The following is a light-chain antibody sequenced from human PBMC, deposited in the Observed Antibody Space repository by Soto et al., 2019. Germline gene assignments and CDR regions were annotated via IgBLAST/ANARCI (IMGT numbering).Light chain of an antibody. Sequence: QSVLTQPRSVSGSPGQSVAISCTGTSSDVGGYNYVSWYQQHPGKAPKLMIYDVTKRPSGVPDRFSGSSSGNTASLTISGLQAEDGADYFCCSYAGSYSYVFGTGTKVTVL. CDR1: SSDVGGYNY. V-gene: IGLV2-11*01. J-gene: IGLJ1*01. CDR2: DVT. CDR3: CSYAGSYSYV.